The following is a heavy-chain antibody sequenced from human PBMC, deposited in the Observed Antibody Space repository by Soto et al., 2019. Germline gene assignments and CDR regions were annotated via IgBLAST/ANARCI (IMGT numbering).Heavy chain of an antibody. V-gene: IGHV6-1*01. CDR3: ERVTCRAGNCLDGMDF. Sequence: SQTLSLTCVISGDSVSSNGACWNWIRQSPSRGLQWLGRIYYRSKWFHDYAASVESRMAINPDTSRNQFSLQLNYVTPEDTAVYYCERVTCRAGNCLDGMDFWGQGTTVTVSS. J-gene: IGHJ6*02. D-gene: IGHD2-15*01. CDR2: IYYRSKWFH. CDR1: GDSVSSNGAC.